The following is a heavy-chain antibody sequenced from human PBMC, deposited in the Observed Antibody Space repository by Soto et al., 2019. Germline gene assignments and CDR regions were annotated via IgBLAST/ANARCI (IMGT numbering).Heavy chain of an antibody. D-gene: IGHD6-19*01. CDR3: AHGSGWLSDQ. J-gene: IGHJ4*02. CDR2: IYLDDTK. Sequence: QITLKESGPTLVKPTQTLTLTCTFSGFSLSTTAVGVNWIRQPPGKPLEWLALIYLDDTKHYSSSLKNRLTIPKDTSKNQVVLTMTNMDPVDTATYYCAHGSGWLSDQWGQGTLVTVSS. CDR1: GFSLSTTAVG. V-gene: IGHV2-5*02.